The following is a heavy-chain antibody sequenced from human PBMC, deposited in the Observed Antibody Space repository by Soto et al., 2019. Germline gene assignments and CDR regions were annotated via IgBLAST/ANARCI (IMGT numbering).Heavy chain of an antibody. CDR3: GRGRSGQIVVFY. V-gene: IGHV1-69*05. CDR2: IIPVFGTT. Sequence: ASVKVSCKAPGGTFKNNGISWVRQAPGQGLEWMGGIIPVFGTTNYAQKFQGRVTMTRDMSITTVYMELNNLSPDDTAVYYCGRGRSGQIVVFYWGQGTPVTVSS. D-gene: IGHD1-26*01. CDR1: GGTFKNNG. J-gene: IGHJ4*02.